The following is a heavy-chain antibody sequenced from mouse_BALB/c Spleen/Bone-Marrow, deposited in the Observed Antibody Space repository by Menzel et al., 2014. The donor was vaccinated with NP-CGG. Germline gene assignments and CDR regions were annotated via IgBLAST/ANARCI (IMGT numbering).Heavy chain of an antibody. D-gene: IGHD4-1*01. Sequence: VQGVESGPELVKPGASVMISCKASGYTFTSYYIHWVKQRPGQGLEWIGWIYSGNVNTKYNEKFKGKATLTVDKSSSTAYMQLSSLTSEDSAVYFCARRGLTGTFDYWGQGTIFTVSS. CDR2: IYSGNVNT. CDR3: ARRGLTGTFDY. V-gene: IGHV1S56*01. CDR1: GYTFTSYY. J-gene: IGHJ2*01.